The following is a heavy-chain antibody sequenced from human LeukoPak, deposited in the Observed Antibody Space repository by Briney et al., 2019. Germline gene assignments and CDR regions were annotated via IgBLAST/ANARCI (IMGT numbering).Heavy chain of an antibody. D-gene: IGHD1-26*01. CDR3: ARRTSGWFFDL. V-gene: IGHV4-39*01. Sequence: SETLSLTCSVSGGSISSANHYWGWVRQPPGKGLEWIGTIYYSGSTIYSPSLNSRVTISVDTSKNQFSLRLSSVTATDTAVYYCARRTSGWFFDLWGRGTPVTVSS. J-gene: IGHJ2*01. CDR1: GGSISSANHY. CDR2: IYYSGST.